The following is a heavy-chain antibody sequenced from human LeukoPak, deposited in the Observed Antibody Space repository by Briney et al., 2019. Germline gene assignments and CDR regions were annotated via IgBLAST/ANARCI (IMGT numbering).Heavy chain of an antibody. CDR1: GFTFSTYW. Sequence: GGSLRLSCAASGFTFSTYWMHWVRQAPGKGLVWVSRINADVSSTSYADSVKGRFTISRDNAKNTLYLQMNSLRAEDTPVYYCARGKHTAAIPDYWGQGTLVTVSS. CDR2: INADVSST. D-gene: IGHD6-13*01. J-gene: IGHJ4*02. CDR3: ARGKHTAAIPDY. V-gene: IGHV3-74*01.